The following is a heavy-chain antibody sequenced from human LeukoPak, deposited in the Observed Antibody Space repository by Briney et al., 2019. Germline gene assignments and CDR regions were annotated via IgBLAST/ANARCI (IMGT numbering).Heavy chain of an antibody. CDR1: GFTFTAYA. CDR3: TKGTIELGV. Sequence: GGSLRLSCAASGFTFTAYAMSWVRQAPGKGLEWVSTISDRGGSTYYADSVKGRFTISRDNSKDTVFLQLNSLRVEDTALYYCTKGTIELGVWGQGTTVTVSS. V-gene: IGHV3-23*01. CDR2: ISDRGGST. D-gene: IGHD4/OR15-4a*01. J-gene: IGHJ6*02.